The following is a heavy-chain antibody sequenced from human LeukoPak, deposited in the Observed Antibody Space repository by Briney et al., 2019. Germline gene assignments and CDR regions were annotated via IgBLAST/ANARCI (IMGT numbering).Heavy chain of an antibody. J-gene: IGHJ4*02. V-gene: IGHV1-69*06. CDR1: GGTFSSYA. D-gene: IGHD3-16*01. CDR3: ASQISVGGVFDY. Sequence: GASVKVSCKASGGTFSSYAISWVRQAPGQGLEWMGGIIPIFGTANYAQKFQGRVTITADKSTSTAYMELSSLRSEDTAVYYCASQISVGGVFDYWGQGTLVTVSS. CDR2: IIPIFGTA.